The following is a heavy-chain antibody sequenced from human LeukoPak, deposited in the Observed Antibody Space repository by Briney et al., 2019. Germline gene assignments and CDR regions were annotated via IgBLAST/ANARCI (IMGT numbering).Heavy chain of an antibody. D-gene: IGHD2-21*02. V-gene: IGHV4-39*07. CDR1: GGSISSSSYY. Sequence: SETLSLTCTVSGGSISSSSYYWGWIRQPPGKGLERIGSIYYSGSTYYNPSLKSRVTLSVDKSKNQFSLRLSSVTAADTAVYYCAGAYCGGDCYSGRTFDIWGQGTMVTVSS. CDR3: AGAYCGGDCYSGRTFDI. CDR2: IYYSGST. J-gene: IGHJ3*02.